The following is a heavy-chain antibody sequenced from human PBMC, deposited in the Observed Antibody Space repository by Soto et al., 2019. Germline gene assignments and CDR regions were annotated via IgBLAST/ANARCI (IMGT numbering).Heavy chain of an antibody. CDR2: ISSSGSTI. D-gene: IGHD3-22*01. Sequence: GGSLRLSCAASGFTFSDYYMSWIRQAPGKGLEWVSYISSSGSTIYYADSVKGRFTISRDNAKNSLYLQMNSLRAEDTAVYYCARAPDSSGYYWTYYCYGMDVWGQGTTVTVSS. J-gene: IGHJ6*02. V-gene: IGHV3-11*01. CDR1: GFTFSDYY. CDR3: ARAPDSSGYYWTYYCYGMDV.